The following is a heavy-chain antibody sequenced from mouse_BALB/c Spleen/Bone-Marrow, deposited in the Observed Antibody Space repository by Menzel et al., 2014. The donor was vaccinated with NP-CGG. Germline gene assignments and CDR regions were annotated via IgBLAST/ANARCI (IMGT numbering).Heavy chain of an antibody. CDR3: ARPYRYYFDY. D-gene: IGHD2-14*01. J-gene: IGHJ2*01. CDR2: INSNGGST. Sequence: EVMLVESGGGLVQPGGSLKLSCAASGFTFSSYGMSWVRQTPDKRLELVATINSNGGSTYYPDSVKGRFTISRDNAKNTLYLQMSSLKSEDTAMYYCARPYRYYFDYWGQGTTLTVSS. CDR1: GFTFSSYG. V-gene: IGHV5-6-3*01.